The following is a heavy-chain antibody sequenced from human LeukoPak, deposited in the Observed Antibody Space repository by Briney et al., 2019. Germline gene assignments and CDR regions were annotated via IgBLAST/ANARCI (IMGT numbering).Heavy chain of an antibody. V-gene: IGHV1-8*01. CDR2: MNPNNGNT. CDR3: TRGGPVAGTHKYFQH. CDR1: GYTFTSYD. D-gene: IGHD6-19*01. J-gene: IGHJ1*01. Sequence: ASVKVSCKASGYTFTSYDINWVRQATGQGLEWMGWMNPNNGNTDYAQKFQGRVTLTRNTSISTAYMELSSLRSEDTAVYYCTRGGPVAGTHKYFQHWGQGTLVTVSS.